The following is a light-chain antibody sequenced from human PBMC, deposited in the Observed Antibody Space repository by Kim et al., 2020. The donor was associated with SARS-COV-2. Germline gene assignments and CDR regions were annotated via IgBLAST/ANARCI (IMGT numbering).Light chain of an antibody. CDR3: QQSYITPFT. Sequence: DIQMTQSPSSLSASVGDRVTITCRTSQSISSQLNWYHQKPGRAPKPLIYAASTLQGGVPSRFSGSGSETDFTLTISSLQPDDFATYFCQQSYITPFTFGPGTKVDIK. CDR1: QSISSQ. J-gene: IGKJ3*01. CDR2: AAS. V-gene: IGKV1-39*01.